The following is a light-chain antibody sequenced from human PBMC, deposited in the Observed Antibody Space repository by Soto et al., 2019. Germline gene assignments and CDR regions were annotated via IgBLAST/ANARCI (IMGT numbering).Light chain of an antibody. V-gene: IGLV2-14*01. Sequence: QSALTQPASVSGSPGQSITISCTGTSSDVGGYGYVSWYQQHPGKAPKLMIYEVSDRPSGVSNRFSGSKSGNTASLTISWLQAEDEADYYCSSYTTTNTHVFGTGTKVTVL. J-gene: IGLJ1*01. CDR3: SSYTTTNTHV. CDR2: EVS. CDR1: SSDVGGYGY.